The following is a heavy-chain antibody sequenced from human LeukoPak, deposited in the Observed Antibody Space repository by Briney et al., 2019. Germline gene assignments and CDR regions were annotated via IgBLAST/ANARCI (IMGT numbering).Heavy chain of an antibody. CDR1: GGSIGSTNYY. J-gene: IGHJ4*02. Sequence: PSETLSLTCTVSGGSIGSTNYYWGWIRQPPGKGLEWIANIYHSGSTNYNPSLKSRVTISVDKSKNQFSLKLSSVTAADTAVYYCASVDYRYGRMDYWGQGTLVTVSS. V-gene: IGHV4-39*07. D-gene: IGHD3-16*01. CDR2: IYHSGST. CDR3: ASVDYRYGRMDY.